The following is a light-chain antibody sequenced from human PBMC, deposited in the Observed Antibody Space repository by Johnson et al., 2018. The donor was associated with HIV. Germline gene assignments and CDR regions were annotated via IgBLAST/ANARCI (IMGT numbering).Light chain of an antibody. CDR1: TSNIGNNY. V-gene: IGLV1-51*02. J-gene: IGLJ1*01. Sequence: QSVLTQSPSVSAAPGQKVTISCSGSTSNIGNNYVSWYQQLPGTAPKLLIYEKNKRPSGIPDRFSGSKSGPSATLGITALQTGDEADYYCGTWDSTLSSHIYVFGTGTKVTVL. CDR3: GTWDSTLSSHIYV. CDR2: EKN.